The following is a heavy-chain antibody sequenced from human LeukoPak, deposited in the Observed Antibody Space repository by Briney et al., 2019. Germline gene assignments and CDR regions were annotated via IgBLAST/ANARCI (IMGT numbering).Heavy chain of an antibody. Sequence: GRSLRLSCAASGFTFDDYAMHWVRQAPGKGLEWVSGISWNSGSIGYADSVKGRFTISRDNAKNSLYLQMNSLRAEDTAVYYCARDSGYPDYYYYYYMDVWGKGTTVTVSS. V-gene: IGHV3-9*01. CDR1: GFTFDDYA. J-gene: IGHJ6*03. D-gene: IGHD3-22*01. CDR3: ARDSGYPDYYYYYYMDV. CDR2: ISWNSGSI.